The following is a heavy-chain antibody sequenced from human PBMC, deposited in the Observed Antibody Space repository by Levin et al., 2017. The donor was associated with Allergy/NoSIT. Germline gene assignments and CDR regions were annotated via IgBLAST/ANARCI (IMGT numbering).Heavy chain of an antibody. J-gene: IGHJ4*02. CDR2: IYYRGIT. CDR1: GGSISSYY. V-gene: IGHV4-59*01. Sequence: SETLSLTCTVSGGSISSYYWSWIRQPPGKGLEWIGYIYYRGITNYNPSLKSRVTISVDTSKNQFSLKLSSVTTADTAVYYCARGGYDTLDGYYKYYFDSWGQGTLVTVSS. D-gene: IGHD3-9*01. CDR3: ARGGYDTLDGYYKYYFDS.